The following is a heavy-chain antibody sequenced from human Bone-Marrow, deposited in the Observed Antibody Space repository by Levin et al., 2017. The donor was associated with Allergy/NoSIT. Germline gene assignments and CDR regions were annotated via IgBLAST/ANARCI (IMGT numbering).Heavy chain of an antibody. Sequence: SETLSLTCTVSGGSIGGSAYYWSWIRQHPGKGLEWIGYIYYSGNTNYNPSLRSRVTISVDTSKNQFSLKVNSVTAADTAVYYCARVLSAAGTASDGVFGYWGQGTLVTVSS. D-gene: IGHD6-13*01. V-gene: IGHV4-31*03. CDR1: GGSIGGSAYY. CDR2: IYYSGNT. J-gene: IGHJ4*02. CDR3: ARVLSAAGTASDGVFGY.